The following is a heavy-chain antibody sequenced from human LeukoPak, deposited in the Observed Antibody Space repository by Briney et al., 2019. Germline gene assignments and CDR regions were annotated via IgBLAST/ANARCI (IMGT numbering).Heavy chain of an antibody. CDR2: IYYTGT. CDR1: GGSVTDYY. CDR3: ASRKLGNDY. J-gene: IGHJ4*02. Sequence: PSETLSLTCTVSGGSVTDYYWSWIRQSPGKGLEWIGYIYYTGTSYNPSLKSRVTISADTSKNQFSLKLISVTAADTAVYYGASRKLGNDYWGQGTLVTVSS. V-gene: IGHV4-59*02. D-gene: IGHD7-27*01.